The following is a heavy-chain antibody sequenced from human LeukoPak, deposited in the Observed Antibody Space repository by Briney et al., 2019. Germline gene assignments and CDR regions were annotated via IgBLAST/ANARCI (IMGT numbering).Heavy chain of an antibody. Sequence: ASVKVSCKASGYSFTGYYMHWVRQAPGQGLEWMGWINPNSGGTNYAQKFQGRVTMTRDTSISTAYKELSRLRSDDTAVYYCARGDVVPAATADYWGQGTLVTVSS. CDR2: INPNSGGT. J-gene: IGHJ4*02. CDR1: GYSFTGYY. CDR3: ARGDVVPAATADY. V-gene: IGHV1-2*02. D-gene: IGHD2-2*01.